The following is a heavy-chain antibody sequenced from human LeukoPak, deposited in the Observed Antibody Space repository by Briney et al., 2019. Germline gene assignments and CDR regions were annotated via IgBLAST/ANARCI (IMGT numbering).Heavy chain of an antibody. CDR3: ARHWYYDILTGYLNWFDP. V-gene: IGHV4-34*01. CDR1: GGSFSGYY. J-gene: IGHJ5*02. CDR2: INHSGST. Sequence: PSETLSLTCAVYGGSFSGYYWSWIRQPPGKGLEWIGEINHSGSTNYNPSLKSRVTISVDTSKNQFSLKLSSVTAADTAVYYCARHWYYDILTGYLNWFDPWGQGTLVTVSS. D-gene: IGHD3-9*01.